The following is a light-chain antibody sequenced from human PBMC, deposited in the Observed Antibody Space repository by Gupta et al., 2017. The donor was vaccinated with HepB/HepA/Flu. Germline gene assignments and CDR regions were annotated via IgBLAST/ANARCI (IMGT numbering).Light chain of an antibody. CDR2: GAC. V-gene: IGKV3-15*01. J-gene: IGKJ1*01. Sequence: EKVMTQSPATLSVSPGERATLSCRASQSISNKLAWYQQKPGQAPRLLIYGACTRATGIPGRFSGSGSRTEFTLTISSLQSEDFAVYYCQQYNNWPLTFGQGTKVEIK. CDR1: QSISNK. CDR3: QQYNNWPLT.